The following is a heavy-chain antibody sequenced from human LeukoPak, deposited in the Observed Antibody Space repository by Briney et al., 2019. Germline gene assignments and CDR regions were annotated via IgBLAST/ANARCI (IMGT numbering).Heavy chain of an antibody. J-gene: IGHJ6*03. V-gene: IGHV4-4*09. Sequence: PSETLSLTCTVSGGSISSYYWCWIRQPPGKGLQGIGYIYTSGSTNYNPSLKSRVTISVDTSKNQFSLKLRSVTAADTAVYYCAGGASYCSSTSCYAYYYYMDVWGKGTTVTVSS. CDR3: AGGASYCSSTSCYAYYYYMDV. CDR1: GGSISSYY. D-gene: IGHD2-2*01. CDR2: IYTSGST.